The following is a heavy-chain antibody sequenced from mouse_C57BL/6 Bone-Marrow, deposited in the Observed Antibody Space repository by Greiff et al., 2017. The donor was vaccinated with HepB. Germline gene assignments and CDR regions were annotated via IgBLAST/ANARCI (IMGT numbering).Heavy chain of an antibody. Sequence: VQLQQSGAELVRPGTSEKVSCKASGYAFTNYLIEWVKQRPGQGLEWIGVINPGSGGTNYNEKFKGKATLTADKSSSTAYMQLSSLTSEDSAVYFCARRVDYWGQGTTLTVSS. CDR3: ARRVDY. J-gene: IGHJ2*01. CDR1: GYAFTNYL. V-gene: IGHV1-54*01. CDR2: INPGSGGT.